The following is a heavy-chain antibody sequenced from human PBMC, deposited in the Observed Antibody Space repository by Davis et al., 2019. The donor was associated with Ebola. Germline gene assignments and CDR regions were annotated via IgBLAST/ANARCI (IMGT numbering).Heavy chain of an antibody. CDR3: LRHNWGIGQ. D-gene: IGHD7-27*01. Sequence: GESLKISCAASGFAFINTWMSWVRQAPGKGLEWVAHMKAIPHGGTTEYAAPVKGRFTISRDDSKNTLYLQMTNLNSEDTGLYYWLRHNWGIGQWGQGTLVTVS. V-gene: IGHV3-15*05. J-gene: IGHJ4*02. CDR1: GFAFINTW. CDR2: MKAIPHGGTT.